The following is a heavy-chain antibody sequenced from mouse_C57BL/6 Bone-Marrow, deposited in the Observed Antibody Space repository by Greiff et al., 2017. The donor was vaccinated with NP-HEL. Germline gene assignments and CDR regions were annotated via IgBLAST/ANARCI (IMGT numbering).Heavy chain of an antibody. Sequence: EVQRVESGAELVRPGASVKLSCTASGFNIKDDYMHWVKQRPEQGLEWIGWIDPENGDTEYASKFQGKATITADTSSNTAYLQLSSLTSEDTAVYYCTTRGSFDVWGTGTTVTVSS. J-gene: IGHJ1*03. CDR1: GFNIKDDY. CDR3: TTRGSFDV. V-gene: IGHV14-4*01. CDR2: IDPENGDT.